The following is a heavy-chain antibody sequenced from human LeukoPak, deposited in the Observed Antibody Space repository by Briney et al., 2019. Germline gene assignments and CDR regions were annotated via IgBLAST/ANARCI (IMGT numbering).Heavy chain of an antibody. CDR3: ARVAERSGWFDP. Sequence: SETLSLTCAVYGGSFSGYYWSWIRQPPGKGLEWIGEINHSGSTNYNPSLKSRVTISVDTSKNQFSLKLSSVTAADTAVYYCARVAERSGWFDPWGQGTLVTVSS. V-gene: IGHV4-34*01. CDR2: INHSGST. J-gene: IGHJ5*02. CDR1: GGSFSGYY.